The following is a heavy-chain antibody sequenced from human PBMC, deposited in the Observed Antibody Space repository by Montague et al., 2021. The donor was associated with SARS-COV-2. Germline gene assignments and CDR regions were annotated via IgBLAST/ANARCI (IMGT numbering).Heavy chain of an antibody. V-gene: IGHV4-59*01. D-gene: IGHD5-12*01. CDR1: GGSMINNY. Sequence: SETLSLTCSVSGGSMINNYWSWIRQPPGKGLEWMGYIYYTGSTDYNPSLESRATLSIDTSKNEFSLKLTSVTAADTAVYYCARGGDRLQYSYYYGMDVWGQGTTVTVSS. CDR2: IYYTGST. J-gene: IGHJ6*02. CDR3: ARGGDRLQYSYYYGMDV.